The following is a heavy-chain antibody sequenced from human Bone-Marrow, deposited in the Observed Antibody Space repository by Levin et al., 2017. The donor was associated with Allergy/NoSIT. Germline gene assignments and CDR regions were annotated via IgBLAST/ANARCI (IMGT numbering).Heavy chain of an antibody. J-gene: IGHJ3*01. Sequence: SCAASEFIFTTYGIHWVRQAPGKGLEWVAIISYDGSNTQYADSVKGRFTISRDNSKNTVYLQMDSLRADDTAVYYGAKDTQYYASTGYYVFDGWGQGTMVTVSS. CDR1: EFIFTTYG. CDR2: ISYDGSNT. CDR3: AKDTQYYASTGYYVFDG. D-gene: IGHD3-16*01. V-gene: IGHV3-30*18.